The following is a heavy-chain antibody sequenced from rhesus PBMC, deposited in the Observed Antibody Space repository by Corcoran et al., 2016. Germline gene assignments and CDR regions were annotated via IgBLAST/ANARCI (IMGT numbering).Heavy chain of an antibody. J-gene: IGHJ4*01. V-gene: IGHV4-65*01. CDR1: GGSISSSNW. CDR2: IIGSRGTT. CDR3: AKYLAYFDY. D-gene: IGHD2-21*01. Sequence: QVQLQESGPGLVKPSETLSLTCAVSGGSISSSNWWSWIRQPPGKGLEWIGYIIGSRGTTYYNPSLKSRVTISPVTSKNQFSLKLSSVTTADTAVYYCAKYLAYFDYWGQGVLVTVSS.